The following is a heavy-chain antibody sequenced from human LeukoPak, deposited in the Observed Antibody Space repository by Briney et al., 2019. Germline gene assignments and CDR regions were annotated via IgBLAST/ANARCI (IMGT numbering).Heavy chain of an antibody. V-gene: IGHV1-18*01. CDR2: ISAYNGNT. J-gene: IGHJ5*02. CDR1: GYTFTSYG. D-gene: IGHD3-10*01. Sequence: ASVKVFCKASGYTFTSYGISWVRQAPGQGLEWMGWISAYNGNTNYAQKLQGRVTMTRDMSTSTVYMELSSLRSEDTAVYYCARGQVTMVRGVLSWFDPWGQGTLVTVSS. CDR3: ARGQVTMVRGVLSWFDP.